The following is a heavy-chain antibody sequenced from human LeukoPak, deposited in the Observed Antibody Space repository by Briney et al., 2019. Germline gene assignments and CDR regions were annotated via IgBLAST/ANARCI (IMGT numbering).Heavy chain of an antibody. J-gene: IGHJ4*02. CDR2: IRSKAYGGTT. CDR3: SCIAVGAKGTDSDY. CDR1: VFTFGDYA. D-gene: IGHD1-26*01. Sequence: PGGSLRLSCAASVFTFGDYAMSWVRQAPGKGLEWVGFIRSKAYGGTTEYAASVKGRFTISRDDSKSIAYLQMNSLKTEDTAVYYCSCIAVGAKGTDSDYWGQGTLVTVSS. V-gene: IGHV3-49*04.